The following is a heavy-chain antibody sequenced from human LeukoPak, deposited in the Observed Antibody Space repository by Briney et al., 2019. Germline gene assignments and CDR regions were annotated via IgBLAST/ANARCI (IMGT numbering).Heavy chain of an antibody. Sequence: SVKVSYKASGGTFSSYAISWVLQAPGQGVEWMGGSIPIFGRANYAQKFQGRVTITAAESTSTAYMELSSLRSADTAVYYRARDPDIVVVPPAIANWFDPWGQGTLVTVSS. CDR3: ARDPDIVVVPPAIANWFDP. J-gene: IGHJ5*02. CDR1: GGTFSSYA. D-gene: IGHD2-2*02. CDR2: SIPIFGRA. V-gene: IGHV1-69*13.